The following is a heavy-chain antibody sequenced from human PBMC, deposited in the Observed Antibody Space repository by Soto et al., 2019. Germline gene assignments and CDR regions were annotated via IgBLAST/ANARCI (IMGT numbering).Heavy chain of an antibody. CDR3: AKRSSGFLEWLSYTPPSSHFDY. Sequence: GGSLRLSCAASGFTFSSYAMSWVRQAPGKGLEWVSAISGSGGSTYYADSVKGRFTISRDNSKNTLYLQMNSLRAEDTAVYYCAKRSSGFLEWLSYTPPSSHFDYWGQGTLVTVSS. J-gene: IGHJ4*02. V-gene: IGHV3-23*01. CDR2: ISGSGGST. CDR1: GFTFSSYA. D-gene: IGHD3-3*01.